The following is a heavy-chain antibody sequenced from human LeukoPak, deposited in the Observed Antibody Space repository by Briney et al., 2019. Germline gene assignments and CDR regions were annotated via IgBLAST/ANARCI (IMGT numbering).Heavy chain of an antibody. D-gene: IGHD3-9*01. CDR3: ARHPAILTGYGSYYYYYYMDV. V-gene: IGHV4-59*08. CDR1: GGSISSYY. J-gene: IGHJ6*03. Sequence: PSETLSLTCTISGGSISSYYWSWIRQPPGMGLEWIAYTHYSGSTNYNPSLKSRVTISVDTSKNQFSLNLSSVTAADTAVYYCARHPAILTGYGSYYYYYYMDVWGKGTTVTVSS. CDR2: THYSGST.